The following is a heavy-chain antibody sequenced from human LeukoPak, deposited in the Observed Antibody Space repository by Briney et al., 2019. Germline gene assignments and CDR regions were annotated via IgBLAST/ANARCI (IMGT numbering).Heavy chain of an antibody. CDR3: ARGVPPSYSSAWYVNY. J-gene: IGHJ4*02. V-gene: IGHV1-2*02. D-gene: IGHD6-19*01. CDR1: GYTFTGYY. Sequence: VASVKVSRKASGYTFTGYYMHWVRQPPGQGLEWMGWINPNSGDTNNAQKFQGRVTMTRDTSISTAYMELSRLGSDDTAVYYCARGVPPSYSSAWYVNYWGQEALVTVSS. CDR2: INPNSGDT.